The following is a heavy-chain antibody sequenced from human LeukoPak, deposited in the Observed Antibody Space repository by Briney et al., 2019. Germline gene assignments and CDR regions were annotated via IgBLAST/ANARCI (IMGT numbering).Heavy chain of an antibody. D-gene: IGHD6-13*01. CDR3: ARGCGSSSWYDKCGFDP. Sequence: GGSLRLSCAASGFTFSSYSMNWVRQAPGKGLEWVSSISSSSSYIYYADSVKGRFTISRDNAKNSLYLQMNSLRAEDTAVYYCARGCGSSSWYDKCGFDPWGQGTLVTVSS. CDR1: GFTFSSYS. V-gene: IGHV3-21*01. J-gene: IGHJ5*02. CDR2: ISSSSSYI.